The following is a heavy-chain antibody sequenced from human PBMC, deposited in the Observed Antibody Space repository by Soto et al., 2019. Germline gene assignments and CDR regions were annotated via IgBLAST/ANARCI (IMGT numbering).Heavy chain of an antibody. CDR2: ISAYNGNI. CDR3: GRSGRHLDLREFDS. Sequence: QVQLVQSGGEVKKPGASVKVSCKASAYTFTNYGISWVRQAPGQGLEWMGWISAYNGNINYVQKFRGRVTMTTDTFTSSAYLEVRRPRTGGPAGYFCGRSGRHLDLREFDSWGQGTLVTVSS. V-gene: IGHV1-18*01. CDR1: AYTFTNYG. D-gene: IGHD3-3*01. J-gene: IGHJ4*02.